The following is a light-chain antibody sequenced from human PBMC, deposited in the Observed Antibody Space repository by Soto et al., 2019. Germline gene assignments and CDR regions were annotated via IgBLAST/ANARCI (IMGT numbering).Light chain of an antibody. CDR2: AAS. CDR3: QQSYNSPQT. V-gene: IGKV1-39*01. J-gene: IGKJ1*01. Sequence: TQYRAFLTASVGDRVAITCRAIQGLGSYLAWYQQKPGKAPKLLIYAASNLQSGVPSRFSGSGSGTDFTLTISSLQPEDFATYSCQQSYNSPQTFGQGTKVDIK. CDR1: QGLGSY.